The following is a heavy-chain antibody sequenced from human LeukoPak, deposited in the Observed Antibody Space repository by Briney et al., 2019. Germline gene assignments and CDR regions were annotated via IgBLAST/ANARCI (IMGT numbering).Heavy chain of an antibody. Sequence: PGGSLRLSCAASGFTFSSYGMHWVRQAPGKGLEWVAVISYDGSNKYYADSVKGRFTISRDNSKNTLYLQMNSLRAEDTAVYYCAKDRGPGRFLEWSAPPDYWGQGTLVTVSS. D-gene: IGHD3-3*01. V-gene: IGHV3-30*18. CDR2: ISYDGSNK. CDR3: AKDRGPGRFLEWSAPPDY. CDR1: GFTFSSYG. J-gene: IGHJ4*02.